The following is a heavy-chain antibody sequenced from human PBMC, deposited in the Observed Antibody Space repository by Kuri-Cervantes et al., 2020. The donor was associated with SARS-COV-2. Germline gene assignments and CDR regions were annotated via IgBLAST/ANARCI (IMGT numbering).Heavy chain of an antibody. D-gene: IGHD2-15*01. V-gene: IGHV1-69*13. Sequence: SSVPVPCQATGSTVSSYAISWVRQAPGQGLEWMGGIIPIFGTANYAQKFQGRVTITADGSTSTAYLELNSLRSADTAVYYCAVGDCSGGSCYPDYYYGMDIWGQGTTVTVSS. CDR2: IIPIFGTA. J-gene: IGHJ6*02. CDR1: GSTVSSYA. CDR3: AVGDCSGGSCYPDYYYGMDI.